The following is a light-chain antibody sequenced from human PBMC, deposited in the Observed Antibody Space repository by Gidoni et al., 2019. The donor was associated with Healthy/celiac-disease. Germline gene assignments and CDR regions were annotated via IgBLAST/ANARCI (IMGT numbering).Light chain of an antibody. V-gene: IGKV1-5*01. J-gene: IGKJ1*01. CDR2: DAS. CDR3: QQYDNYPWT. CDR1: QSISSW. Sequence: DIQMTQSPSTLSASVGDRVTITCRVSQSISSWLAWYQQKPGKAPKLLIYDASSLESGVPSRLSGSGSGTEFTLTISRLQPDDFATYYCQQYDNYPWTFGQGTKVEIK.